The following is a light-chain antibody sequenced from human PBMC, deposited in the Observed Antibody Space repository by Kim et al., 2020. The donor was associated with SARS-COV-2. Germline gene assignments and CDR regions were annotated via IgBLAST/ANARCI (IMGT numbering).Light chain of an antibody. CDR2: WAS. V-gene: IGKV4-1*01. J-gene: IGKJ2*03. CDR3: QQYYSTPPS. Sequence: RATLKCKSSQTVLYNSNNKNYLAWYQQKPGQAPKLLIYWASIRESGVSDRFSGSGSGTEFTLTISSLQAEDVAGYYCQQYYSTPPSFGQGTKLEI. CDR1: QTVLYNSNNKNY.